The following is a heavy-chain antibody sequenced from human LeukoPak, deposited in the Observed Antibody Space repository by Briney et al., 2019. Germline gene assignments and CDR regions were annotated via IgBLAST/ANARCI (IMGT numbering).Heavy chain of an antibody. V-gene: IGHV3-7*01. J-gene: IGHJ4*02. CDR2: INQDGSQK. D-gene: IGHD4-17*01. CDR1: GFTFSSYW. CDR3: ARARSYGDYVGDYFDY. Sequence: GGSLRLSCAASGFTFSSYWMHWVRQAPGKGLEWVANINQDGSQKYYADSVKGRFTISRDNSKNTLYLQMNSLRAEDTAVYYCARARSYGDYVGDYFDYWGQGTLVTVSS.